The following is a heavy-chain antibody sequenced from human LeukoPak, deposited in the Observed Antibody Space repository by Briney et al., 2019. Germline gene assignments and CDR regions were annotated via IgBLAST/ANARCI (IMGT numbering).Heavy chain of an antibody. D-gene: IGHD3-3*01. Sequence: PGGSLRLSCAASGFTFSDYYMSWIRQAPGKGLEWVSYISSSGSTIYYADSVKGRITISRDNAKNSLYLQMNSLRAEDTAVYYCARGGFTYYDFWSGYYRGQYFDYWGQGTLVTVSS. CDR3: ARGGFTYYDFWSGYYRGQYFDY. J-gene: IGHJ4*02. V-gene: IGHV3-11*04. CDR2: ISSSGSTI. CDR1: GFTFSDYY.